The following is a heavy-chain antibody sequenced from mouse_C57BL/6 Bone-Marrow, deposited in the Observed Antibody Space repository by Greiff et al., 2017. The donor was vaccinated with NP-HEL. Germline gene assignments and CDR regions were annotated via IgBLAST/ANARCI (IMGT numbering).Heavy chain of an antibody. Sequence: EVMLVESGGGLVKPGGSLKLSCAASGFTFSSYAMSWVRQTPEKRLEWVATISDGGSYTYYPDNVKGRFTISRDNAKNNLYLQMSHLKSEDTAMYYCAREHEDYAMDYWGQGTSVTVSS. CDR2: ISDGGSYT. J-gene: IGHJ4*01. CDR3: AREHEDYAMDY. V-gene: IGHV5-4*01. CDR1: GFTFSSYA.